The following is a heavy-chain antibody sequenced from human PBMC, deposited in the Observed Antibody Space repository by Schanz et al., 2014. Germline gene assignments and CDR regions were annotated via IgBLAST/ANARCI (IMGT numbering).Heavy chain of an antibody. J-gene: IGHJ6*02. D-gene: IGHD1-1*01. CDR3: ARDFLLEQLGYAHYYNAMDV. CDR2: INTGGDST. V-gene: IGHV3-21*01. Sequence: EVQLVESGGGLVKPGGSLRLSCGVSGFTASSHSMNWVRQAPGKGLEWVSSINTGGDSTYYADSVKGRFTISRDNSKNTLFLQMNSLRAEDTAVYYCARDFLLEQLGYAHYYNAMDVWGQGTTVTVSS. CDR1: GFTASSHS.